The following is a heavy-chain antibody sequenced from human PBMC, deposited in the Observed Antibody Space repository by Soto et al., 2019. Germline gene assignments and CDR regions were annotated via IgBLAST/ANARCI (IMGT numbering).Heavy chain of an antibody. V-gene: IGHV3-23*01. CDR3: ATHIWFVELYY. CDR1: GFTFSSYA. CDR2: ISGSGGST. J-gene: IGHJ4*02. D-gene: IGHD3-10*01. Sequence: EVQLLESGGGLVQPGGSLRLSCAASGFTFSSYAMSWVRQAPGKGLEWVSAISGSGGSTYYADSVKGRFTISRDNSKNTLYLPMNSLRAEDTAVYYCATHIWFVELYYLGQGTLVTVSS.